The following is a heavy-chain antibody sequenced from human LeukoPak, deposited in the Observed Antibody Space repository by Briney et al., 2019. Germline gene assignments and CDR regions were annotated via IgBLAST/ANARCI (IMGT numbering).Heavy chain of an antibody. CDR1: GFTFSSYS. D-gene: IGHD3-10*02. CDR3: AELGITMIGGV. V-gene: IGHV3-48*01. Sequence: GGSLRLSCAASGFTFSSYSMNWVRQLPGKGLQWVSYISSSSRNVLYADSVKGRFTISRDNAKNSLYLQMNSLRAEDTVVYYCAELGITMIGGVWGKGTTVTISS. CDR2: ISSSSRNV. J-gene: IGHJ6*04.